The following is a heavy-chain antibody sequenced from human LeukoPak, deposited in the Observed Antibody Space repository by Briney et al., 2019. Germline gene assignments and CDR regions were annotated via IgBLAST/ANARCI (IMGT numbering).Heavy chain of an antibody. CDR3: ASGKYDYDSSGYPLLYYFDY. Sequence: SETLPLTCAVYGGSFSGYYWSWIRQPPGKGLEWIGEINHRGSTNYNPSLKSRVTISVDTSKNQFSLKLSSVTAADTAVYYCASGKYDYDSSGYPLLYYFDYWGQGTLVTVSS. D-gene: IGHD3-22*01. J-gene: IGHJ4*02. V-gene: IGHV4-34*01. CDR1: GGSFSGYY. CDR2: INHRGST.